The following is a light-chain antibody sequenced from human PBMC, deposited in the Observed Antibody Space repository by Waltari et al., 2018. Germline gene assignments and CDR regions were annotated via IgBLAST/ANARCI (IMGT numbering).Light chain of an antibody. J-gene: IGLJ3*02. CDR1: SSDVGGYNY. CDR3: TSPTSSRTWV. Sequence: QSALTQPASVSGSPGQSITISCTGTSSDVGGYNYVSWYQHLPGTAPKVMIYEVNKRPAGVSNRFFGSKSGNTASLTISGLQAEDEADYYCTSPTSSRTWVFGGGTKLTVL. V-gene: IGLV2-14*01. CDR2: EVN.